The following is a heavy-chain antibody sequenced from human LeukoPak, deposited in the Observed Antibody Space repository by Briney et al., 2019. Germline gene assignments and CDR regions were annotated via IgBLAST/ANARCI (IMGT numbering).Heavy chain of an antibody. V-gene: IGHV1-69*01. J-gene: IGHJ3*02. CDR3: ARHRPQNAYGDYVWAFDI. CDR1: RGTFSSYA. Sequence: SVKVSCKASRGTFSSYAISWVRQATGQGLEWMGGIIPSFGTANYAQKFQGRVTITADESTSTAYMELSSLRSEDTAVYYCARHRPQNAYGDYVWAFDIWGQGTMVTVSS. CDR2: IIPSFGTA. D-gene: IGHD4-17*01.